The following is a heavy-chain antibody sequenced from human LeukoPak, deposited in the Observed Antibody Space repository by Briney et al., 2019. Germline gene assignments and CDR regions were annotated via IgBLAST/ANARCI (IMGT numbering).Heavy chain of an antibody. CDR2: INHSGST. Sequence: SETLSLTCAGYGGSFSGYYWSGIRQPPGKGLEWIGEINHSGSTNYNPSLKSRVTISVDTSKNQFSLKLSSVTAADTAVYYCARARRNWFDPWGQGTLVTVSS. J-gene: IGHJ5*02. V-gene: IGHV4-34*01. CDR1: GGSFSGYY. CDR3: ARARRNWFDP.